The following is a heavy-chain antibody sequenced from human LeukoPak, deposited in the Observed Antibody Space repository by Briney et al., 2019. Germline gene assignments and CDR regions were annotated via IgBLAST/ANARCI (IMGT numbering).Heavy chain of an antibody. CDR1: GGSISSYY. V-gene: IGHV4-59*12. CDR2: IYYSGST. CDR3: ARKITMIVVGNKYNWFDP. J-gene: IGHJ5*02. Sequence: SETLSLTCTVSGGSISSYYWNWIRQPPGKGLEWIGYIYYSGSTNYNPSLKSRVTISVDTSKNQFSLKLSSVTAADTAVYYCARKITMIVVGNKYNWFDPWGQGTLVTVSS. D-gene: IGHD3-22*01.